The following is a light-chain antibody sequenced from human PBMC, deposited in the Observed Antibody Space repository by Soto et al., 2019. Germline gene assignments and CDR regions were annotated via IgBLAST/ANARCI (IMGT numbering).Light chain of an antibody. CDR3: SSYTSSSTYV. Sequence: SALTQPASVAGSPGQSITLSCTGTSSEVGGYNYVSWYQQNPGKAPKLMIYDVSNRPSGISNRFSGSKSGNTASLTISGLQAEDEADYYCSSYTSSSTYVFGTGTKVTVL. V-gene: IGLV2-14*01. J-gene: IGLJ1*01. CDR2: DVS. CDR1: SSEVGGYNY.